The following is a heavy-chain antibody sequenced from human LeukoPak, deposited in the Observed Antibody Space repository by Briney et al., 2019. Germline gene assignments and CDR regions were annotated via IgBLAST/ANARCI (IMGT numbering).Heavy chain of an antibody. CDR3: ARASHYDILTGFDKRYYYYGMDV. Sequence: HRASVKVSCKTSGYTFSSYDTNWVRQATGQGLEWMGWMNPNSGNTGYAQKFQGRVTMTRNTSISTAYMELSSLRSEDTAVYYCARASHYDILTGFDKRYYYYGMDVWGQGTTVTVSS. D-gene: IGHD3-9*01. CDR2: MNPNSGNT. J-gene: IGHJ6*02. V-gene: IGHV1-8*01. CDR1: GYTFSSYD.